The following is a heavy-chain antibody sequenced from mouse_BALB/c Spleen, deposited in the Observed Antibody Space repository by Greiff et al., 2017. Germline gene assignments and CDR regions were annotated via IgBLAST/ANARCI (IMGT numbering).Heavy chain of an antibody. D-gene: IGHD2-4*01. CDR3: ARGDYDM. CDR2: ISSGCST. J-gene: IGHJ2*01. CDR1: GFTFSSYA. Sequence: EVQGVESGGGLVQPGGSLKLSCAASGFTFSSYAMSWVRQTPEKRLEWVASISSGCSTYYPDSVKGRFTISRDNARNILYLQMSSLRSEDTAMYYCARGDYDMRGQGTTLTVSA. V-gene: IGHV5-6-5*01.